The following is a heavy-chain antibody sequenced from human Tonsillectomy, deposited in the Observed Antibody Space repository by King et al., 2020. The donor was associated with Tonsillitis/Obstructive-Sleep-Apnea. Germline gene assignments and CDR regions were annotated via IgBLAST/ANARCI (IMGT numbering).Heavy chain of an antibody. Sequence: QLVQSGAEVKKPGASVKVSCKASGYMFIGYYIHWVRQAPGQGLEWMGRINPGGGGINYAQKFQGRVTMTSDTPISTAYMELSSLRSDDTAVYYCSRNEGVGSVAGSDYWGQGTLVTVSS. V-gene: IGHV1-2*06. CDR2: INPGGGGI. D-gene: IGHD6-19*01. CDR1: GYMFIGYY. CDR3: SRNEGVGSVAGSDY. J-gene: IGHJ4*02.